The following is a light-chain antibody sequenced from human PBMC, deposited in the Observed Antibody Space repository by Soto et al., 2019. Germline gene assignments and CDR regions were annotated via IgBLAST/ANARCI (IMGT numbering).Light chain of an antibody. Sequence: DIQMTQSPSSLSASIGDRVTITCQASEDISNFLNWYQQKTGKAPKLLIYDASILETGVPSRFRGSGSRTDFTLTISSLQPEDFATYYCQQYDDLLFTFGPGTTVHLK. CDR3: QQYDDLLFT. V-gene: IGKV1-33*01. CDR2: DAS. J-gene: IGKJ3*01. CDR1: EDISNF.